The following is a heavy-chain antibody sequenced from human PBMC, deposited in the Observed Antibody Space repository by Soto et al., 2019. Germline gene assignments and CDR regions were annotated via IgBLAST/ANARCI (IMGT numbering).Heavy chain of an antibody. Sequence: SETLSLTCTVSGGSISSGGYYWSWIRQHPGKGLEWIGYIYYSGSTYYNPSLKSRVTISVDTSKNQFSLKLSSVTAADTAVYYCARDSDSNTPLLDYWGQGTLVTVSS. V-gene: IGHV4-31*03. CDR1: GGSISSGGYY. CDR3: ARDSDSNTPLLDY. CDR2: IYYSGST. D-gene: IGHD4-4*01. J-gene: IGHJ4*02.